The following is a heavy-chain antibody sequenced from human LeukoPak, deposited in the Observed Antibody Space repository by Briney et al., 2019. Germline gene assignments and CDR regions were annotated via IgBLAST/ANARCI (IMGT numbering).Heavy chain of an antibody. V-gene: IGHV1-69*13. CDR3: ARDGSATIPDYYGMDV. CDR1: GGTFSSYA. Sequence: SVKISCKASGGTFSSYAISWVRQAPGQGLEWMGGIIPIFGTANYAQKFQGRVTITADESTSTAYMELSSLRSEDTAVYYCARDGSATIPDYYGMDVWGQGTTVTVSS. J-gene: IGHJ6*02. D-gene: IGHD2-2*02. CDR2: IIPIFGTA.